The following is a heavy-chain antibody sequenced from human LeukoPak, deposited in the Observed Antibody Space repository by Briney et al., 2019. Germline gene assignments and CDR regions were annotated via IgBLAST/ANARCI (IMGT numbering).Heavy chain of an antibody. D-gene: IGHD6-6*01. V-gene: IGHV4-34*01. CDR3: ARLSSSSYYYFDY. J-gene: IGHJ4*02. CDR2: INHSGST. CDR1: GGSFSGYY. Sequence: PSETLSLTCAVYGGSFSGYYWSWIRQPPGKGLEWIGEINHSGSTNYNPSLKSRVTISVDTSKNQFSLKLSSVTAADTAVYYCARLSSSSYYYFDYWGQGTLVTVSS.